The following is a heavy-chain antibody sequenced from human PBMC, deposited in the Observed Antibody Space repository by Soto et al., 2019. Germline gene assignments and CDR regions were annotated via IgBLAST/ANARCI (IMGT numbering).Heavy chain of an antibody. D-gene: IGHD3-22*01. CDR3: ARDRSHYYDSSGYYGYWFDP. Sequence: ASLKVSCKASGYTFTGYYMHWVRQAPGQGLEWMGWINPNSGGTNYAQKFQGRVTMTRDTSISTAYMELSRLRSDDTAVYYCARDRSHYYDSSGYYGYWFDPWGQGTLVTVSS. CDR2: INPNSGGT. CDR1: GYTFTGYY. V-gene: IGHV1-2*02. J-gene: IGHJ5*02.